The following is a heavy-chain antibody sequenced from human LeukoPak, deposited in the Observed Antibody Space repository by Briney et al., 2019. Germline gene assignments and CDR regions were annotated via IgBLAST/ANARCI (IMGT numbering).Heavy chain of an antibody. CDR3: TRGGYLSYYFDY. Sequence: GGSLRLSCAASGFTFSTYWMHWVRQAPGKGLVWVSRINSDGSITNYADSVKGRFTISRDNAKNTLYLQMSSLRAEDTAVYYCTRGGYLSYYFDYWGQGTLVTVSS. D-gene: IGHD5-18*01. V-gene: IGHV3-74*01. CDR1: GFTFSTYW. J-gene: IGHJ4*02. CDR2: INSDGSIT.